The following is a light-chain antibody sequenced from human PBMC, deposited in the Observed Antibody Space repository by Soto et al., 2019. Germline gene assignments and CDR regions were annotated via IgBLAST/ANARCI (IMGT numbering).Light chain of an antibody. V-gene: IGKV3-15*01. Sequence: EIVMTQSPATLSLSPGERATLSCRASQSVYSNLAWYQQKPGQTPRLLIYESSTRATGIPARFSGGGSGTEFTLTISSLQSEDFADYFCQQYQSWPLTFGGRTKVEIK. J-gene: IGKJ4*01. CDR1: QSVYSN. CDR3: QQYQSWPLT. CDR2: ESS.